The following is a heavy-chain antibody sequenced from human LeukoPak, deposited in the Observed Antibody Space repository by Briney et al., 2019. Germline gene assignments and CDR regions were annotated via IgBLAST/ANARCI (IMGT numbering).Heavy chain of an antibody. J-gene: IGHJ4*02. CDR2: INDSGSI. Sequence: SETLSLTCAVYGGSFSGYYWSWIRQPPGKGLEWIGEINDSGSINYNPPLKSRVTISLDTSKNQFSLKLNSVTAADTAVYYCARPRLLYGSGPTLVWGPGTLVTVSS. CDR3: ARPRLLYGSGPTLV. CDR1: GGSFSGYY. D-gene: IGHD3-10*01. V-gene: IGHV4-34*01.